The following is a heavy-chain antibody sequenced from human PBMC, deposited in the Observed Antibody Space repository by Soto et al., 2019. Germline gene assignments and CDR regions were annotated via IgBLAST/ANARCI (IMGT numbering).Heavy chain of an antibody. J-gene: IGHJ5*02. CDR1: GGSISSYY. V-gene: IGHV4-59*08. CDR2: IYYSGST. CDR3: ARRGRGYRYGHANWFDP. Sequence: SETLSLTCTVSGGSISSYYWSWIRQPPGKGLEWIGYIYYSGSTNYNPSLKSRVTISVDTSKNQFSLKLSSVTAADTAVYYCARRGRGYRYGHANWFDPWGQGTLVTVSS. D-gene: IGHD5-18*01.